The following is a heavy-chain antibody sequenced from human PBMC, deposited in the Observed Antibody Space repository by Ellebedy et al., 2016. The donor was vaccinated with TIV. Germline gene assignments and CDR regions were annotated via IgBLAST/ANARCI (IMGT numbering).Heavy chain of an antibody. V-gene: IGHV1-46*01. J-gene: IGHJ6*02. CDR3: ARDSIVVVTDNYYYGMDV. D-gene: IGHD2-21*02. Sequence: ASVKVSCKASRYTFTSYYMHWVRQAPGQGLEWMGIINPSGGSTSYAQKFQGRVTMTRDTSTSTVYMELSSLRSEDTAVYYCARDSIVVVTDNYYYGMDVWGQGTTVTVSS. CDR1: RYTFTSYY. CDR2: INPSGGST.